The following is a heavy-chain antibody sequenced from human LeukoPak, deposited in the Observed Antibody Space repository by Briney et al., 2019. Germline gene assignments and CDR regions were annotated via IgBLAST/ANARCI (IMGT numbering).Heavy chain of an antibody. CDR1: GFTFSGSA. D-gene: IGHD5-24*01. Sequence: GGSLRLSCAASGFTFSGSAIHWVRQASGKGLEWVGRIRGKANSYATAYAASVKGRFTISRDDSKNTAYLQMNSLKTEDTAVYYCTRQGGSNEYWGQGTLVTVSS. J-gene: IGHJ4*02. CDR3: TRQGGSNEY. V-gene: IGHV3-73*01. CDR2: IRGKANSYAT.